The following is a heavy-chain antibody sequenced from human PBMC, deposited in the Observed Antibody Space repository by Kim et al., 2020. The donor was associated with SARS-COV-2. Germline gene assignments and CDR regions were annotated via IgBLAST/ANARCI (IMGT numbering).Heavy chain of an antibody. D-gene: IGHD2-2*01. J-gene: IGHJ4*02. CDR3: ARSYCSSTSCQYYIDF. Sequence: SVKGRFPISRDNAKNTLYLQMNNLRAEDTAVYYCARSYCSSTSCQYYIDFWGQGTLVTVSS. V-gene: IGHV3-30*07.